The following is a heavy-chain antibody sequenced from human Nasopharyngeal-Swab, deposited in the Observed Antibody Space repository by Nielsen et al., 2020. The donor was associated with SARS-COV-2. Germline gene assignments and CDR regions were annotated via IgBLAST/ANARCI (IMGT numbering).Heavy chain of an antibody. CDR2: ISAYNGNT. D-gene: IGHD5-24*01. CDR1: GYTFTSYG. J-gene: IGHJ6*03. Sequence: ASVKVSCKASGYTFTSYGISWVRQAPGQGLEWMGWISAYNGNTNYAQKLQGRVTMTTDTSTSTAYMELRSLRSDDTAVYYCARVMEMATILVGYYYYMDVWGKGTTVT. V-gene: IGHV1-18*01. CDR3: ARVMEMATILVGYYYYMDV.